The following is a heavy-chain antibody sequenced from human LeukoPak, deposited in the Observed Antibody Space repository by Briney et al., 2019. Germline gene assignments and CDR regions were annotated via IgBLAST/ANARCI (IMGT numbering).Heavy chain of an antibody. V-gene: IGHV4-59*01. D-gene: IGHD3-10*01. CDR3: ARGGVNIDY. Sequence: SETLSLTCIVSGGSISSYYWSWIRQPPGKGLEWIGYIYYSGSTNHNPSLKSRVTISVDTSKNQFSLKLSSVTAADTAVYFCARGGVNIDYWGQGTLVTVSS. CDR2: IYYSGST. CDR1: GGSISSYY. J-gene: IGHJ4*02.